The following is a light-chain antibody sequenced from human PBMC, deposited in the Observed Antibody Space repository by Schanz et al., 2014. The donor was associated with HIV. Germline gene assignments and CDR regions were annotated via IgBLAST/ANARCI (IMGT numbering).Light chain of an antibody. CDR3: HPYASS. V-gene: IGKV3-20*01. CDR2: GAS. Sequence: EIVLTQSPGTLLLSPGERATLSCRASQSVRSNYLAWYQQKPGQAPRLVISGASSRAAGFPGRFSASGSGTDFTLTISRLEPEDYAVYYCHPYASSFGPGTKVDIK. CDR1: QSVRSNY. J-gene: IGKJ3*01.